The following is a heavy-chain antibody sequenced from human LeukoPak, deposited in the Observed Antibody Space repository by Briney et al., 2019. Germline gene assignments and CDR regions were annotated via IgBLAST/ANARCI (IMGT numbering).Heavy chain of an antibody. CDR3: ARDFTGDTFGGVIAPDY. CDR1: GFTFSSYS. D-gene: IGHD3-16*02. CDR2: ISSSSSYI. V-gene: IGHV3-21*01. J-gene: IGHJ4*02. Sequence: PGGSLRLSCAASGFTFSSYSMNWVRQAPGKGLEWVSSISSSSSYIYYADSVKGRFTISRDNAKNSLYLQMNSLRAEDTAVYYCARDFTGDTFGGVIAPDYWGQGTLVTVSS.